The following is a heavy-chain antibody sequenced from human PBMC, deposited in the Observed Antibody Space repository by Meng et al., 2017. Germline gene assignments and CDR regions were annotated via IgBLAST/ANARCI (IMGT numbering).Heavy chain of an antibody. J-gene: IGHJ4*02. V-gene: IGHV3-74*01. CDR1: GFTFSSYW. D-gene: IGHD6-19*01. Sequence: GHLVESVGVLVHPVGSLRLSCAASGFTFSSYWMHWVRQAPGKGLVWVSRINSDGSSTSYADSVKGRFTISRDNAKNTLYLQMNSLRAEDTAVYYCARDRSSSGFDYWGQGTLVTVSS. CDR3: ARDRSSSGFDY. CDR2: INSDGSST.